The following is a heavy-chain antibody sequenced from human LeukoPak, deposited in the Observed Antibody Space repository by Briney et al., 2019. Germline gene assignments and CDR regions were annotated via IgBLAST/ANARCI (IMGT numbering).Heavy chain of an antibody. CDR2: IYYSGST. CDR3: ARVGALLWFGELSPPFDY. D-gene: IGHD3-10*01. J-gene: IGHJ4*02. Sequence: PSETLSLTCTVSGGSISSYYWSWIRQPPGKGLEWIGYIYYSGSTNYNPSLKSRVTISVDTSKNQFSLKLSSVTAADTAVYYCARVGALLWFGELSPPFDYWGQGTLVTVSS. CDR1: GGSISSYY. V-gene: IGHV4-59*08.